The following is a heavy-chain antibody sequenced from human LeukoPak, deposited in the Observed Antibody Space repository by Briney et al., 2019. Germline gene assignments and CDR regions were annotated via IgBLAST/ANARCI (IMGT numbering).Heavy chain of an antibody. CDR3: ARARTGTTDY. D-gene: IGHD1-1*01. V-gene: IGHV1-2*02. CDR2: INPNSGGT. J-gene: IGHJ4*02. CDR1: GYTFTGYC. Sequence: ASVKVSCKASGYTFTGYCMHWVRQAPGQGLEWMGWINPNSGGTNYAQKFQGRVTMTRDTSISTAYMELSRLRSDDTALYYCARARTGTTDYWGQGTLVTVSS.